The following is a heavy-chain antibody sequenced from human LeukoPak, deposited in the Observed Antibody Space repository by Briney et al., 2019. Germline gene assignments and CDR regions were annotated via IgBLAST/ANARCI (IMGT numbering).Heavy chain of an antibody. CDR1: GYTLIELS. CDR2: FDPEDGET. Sequence: ASVKVSCKVSGYTLIELSMHWVRQAPGKGLEWMGGFDPEDGETIYAQKFQGRVTMTEDTSTDTAYMELSSLRSEDTAVYYCATEVLLDYYDSSGYPDYWGQGTLVTVSS. V-gene: IGHV1-24*01. CDR3: ATEVLLDYYDSSGYPDY. J-gene: IGHJ4*02. D-gene: IGHD3-22*01.